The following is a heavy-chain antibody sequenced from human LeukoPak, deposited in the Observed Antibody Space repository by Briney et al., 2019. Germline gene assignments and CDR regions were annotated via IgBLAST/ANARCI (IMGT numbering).Heavy chain of an antibody. CDR3: AKDTNYDILDY. CDR2: ISYDGSNK. Sequence: GGSLRLPCAASGFTFSSYGMHWVRQAPGKGLEWVAVISYDGSNKYYADSVKGRFTISRDNSKNTLYLQMNSLRAEDTAVYYCAKDTNYDILDYWGQGTLVTASS. CDR1: GFTFSSYG. D-gene: IGHD3-9*01. V-gene: IGHV3-30*18. J-gene: IGHJ4*02.